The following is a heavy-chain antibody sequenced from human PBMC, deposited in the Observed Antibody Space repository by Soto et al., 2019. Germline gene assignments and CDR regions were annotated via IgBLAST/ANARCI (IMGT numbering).Heavy chain of an antibody. Sequence: QITLKESGPTLVKPTQPLTLTCTFSGFSLSTSGVGVGWIRQPPGKALEWLALIYWDDDKRYSPSLKSRLTITKDTSKNQVVLTMTNMDPVETATYYCSHSLIPNSGPRGAFDYWGQGTLVTVSS. D-gene: IGHD1-1*01. J-gene: IGHJ4*02. CDR3: SHSLIPNSGPRGAFDY. CDR2: IYWDDDK. CDR1: GFSLSTSGVG. V-gene: IGHV2-5*02.